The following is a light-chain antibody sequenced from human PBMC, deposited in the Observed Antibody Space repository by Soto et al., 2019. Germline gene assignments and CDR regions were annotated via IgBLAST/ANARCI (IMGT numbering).Light chain of an antibody. CDR3: CSYAGSYTVV. Sequence: QSALTQPRSVSGSPGQSVTISCTGTSSDVGGYYYVSWYQQHQGKTPKLMIYDVSKRPSGVPDRFSGSKSGNTASLTISGRQAEDEADYYCCSYAGSYTVVFGGGTQLTVL. J-gene: IGLJ2*01. CDR2: DVS. V-gene: IGLV2-11*01. CDR1: SSDVGGYYY.